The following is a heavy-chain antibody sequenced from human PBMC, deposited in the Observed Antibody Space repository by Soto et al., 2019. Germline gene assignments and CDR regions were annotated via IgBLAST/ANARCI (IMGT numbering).Heavy chain of an antibody. J-gene: IGHJ6*02. CDR1: GYSFTNYD. V-gene: IGHV1-18*01. CDR2: ISAHNGNK. D-gene: IGHD1-26*01. Sequence: QLVQSGAEVKKPGASVKVSCKASGYSFTNYDISWVRQAPGQGLEWMAWISAHNGNKHYAEKFQGRVSTTTDTSTSTAYMEVRTLKTDDTAVYYCARGLLAYFGMDLWGQGTTVTVS. CDR3: ARGLLAYFGMDL.